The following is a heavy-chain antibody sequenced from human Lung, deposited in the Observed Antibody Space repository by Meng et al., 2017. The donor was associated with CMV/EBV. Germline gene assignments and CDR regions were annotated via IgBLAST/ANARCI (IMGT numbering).Heavy chain of an antibody. CDR3: ATRMGTGYTSD. V-gene: IGHV3-21*01. CDR1: GFTFSGYS. J-gene: IGHJ4*02. CDR2: ISSSSRYI. Sequence: GESLKISCAASGFTFSGYSMNWVRQAPGKGLEWVSMISSSSRYIYYADSVKGRFTISRDNAENSLYLQMNNLRADDTAVYYCATRMGTGYTSDWGQG. D-gene: IGHD6-19*01.